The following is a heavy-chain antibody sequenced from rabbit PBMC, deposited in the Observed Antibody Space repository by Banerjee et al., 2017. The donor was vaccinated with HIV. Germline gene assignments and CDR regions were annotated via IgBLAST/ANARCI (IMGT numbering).Heavy chain of an antibody. Sequence: QEQLEESGGALVKPEGSLTLTCTASRFSFSSGYCLCWVRQAPGKGLEWIAFIYAGSSGSNYYASWAKGRFTISKTSSTTVTLQMTSRTAADTATYFCARGTGNSGWNFTLWGQGTLVTVS. D-gene: IGHD1-1*01. J-gene: IGHJ4*01. CDR3: ARGTGNSGWNFTL. CDR2: IYAGSSGSN. V-gene: IGHV1S45*01. CDR1: RFSFSSGYC.